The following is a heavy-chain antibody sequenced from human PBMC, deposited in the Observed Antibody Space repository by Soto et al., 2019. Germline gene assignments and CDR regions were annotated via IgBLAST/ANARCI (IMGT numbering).Heavy chain of an antibody. D-gene: IGHD2-2*01. CDR2: IWYDGSNK. CDR1: GFTFSSYG. V-gene: IGHV3-33*01. Sequence: GGSLRLSCAASGFTFSSYGMHWVRQAPGKGLEWVAVIWYDGSNKYYADSVKGRFTISRDNSKNTLYLQMNSLRAEDTAVYYCARGGYQPLLVFDYWGQGTLVTVSS. J-gene: IGHJ4*02. CDR3: ARGGYQPLLVFDY.